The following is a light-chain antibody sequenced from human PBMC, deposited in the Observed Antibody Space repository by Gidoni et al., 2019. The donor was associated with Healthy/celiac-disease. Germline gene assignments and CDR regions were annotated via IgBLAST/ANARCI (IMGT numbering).Light chain of an antibody. CDR1: ALPKQY. CDR2: KDS. V-gene: IGLV3-25*03. Sequence: SYELTHPPSVSVSPGQTARITCSGDALPKQYAYWYQQKPGQAPVLVIYKDSERPSGIPERFSGSSSGTTVTLTISGVQAEDEADYYCQSADSRVVFGGGTKLTVL. J-gene: IGLJ2*01. CDR3: QSADSRVV.